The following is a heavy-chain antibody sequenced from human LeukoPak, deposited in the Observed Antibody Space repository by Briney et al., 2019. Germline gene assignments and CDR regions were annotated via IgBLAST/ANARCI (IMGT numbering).Heavy chain of an antibody. Sequence: GGSLRLSCAASGFAVSVYAMSWLRQPPGKGLEWVSTINANSGTTSYAASVRGRFTISRDNSKNTLYLQLNTLRADDTATYYCAKPISGGLAVTADWFHPWGQGTLVVVSS. CDR1: GFAVSVYA. D-gene: IGHD6-19*01. CDR3: AKPISGGLAVTADWFHP. J-gene: IGHJ5*01. CDR2: INANSGTT. V-gene: IGHV3-23*01.